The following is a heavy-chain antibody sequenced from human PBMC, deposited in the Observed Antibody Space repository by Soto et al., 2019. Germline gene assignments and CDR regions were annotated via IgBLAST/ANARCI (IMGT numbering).Heavy chain of an antibody. CDR3: ARHEGSWLPVGLIDY. CDR2: IYYSGST. J-gene: IGHJ4*02. CDR1: GGSISSSSYY. V-gene: IGHV4-39*01. Sequence: QLQLQESGPGLVKPSETLSLTCTVSGGSISSSSYYWGWIRQPPGKGLEWIGSIYYSGSTYYNPSLKSRVTISVDTSKNQFSLKLSSVTAADTAVYYCARHEGSWLPVGLIDYWGQGTLVTVSS. D-gene: IGHD3-22*01.